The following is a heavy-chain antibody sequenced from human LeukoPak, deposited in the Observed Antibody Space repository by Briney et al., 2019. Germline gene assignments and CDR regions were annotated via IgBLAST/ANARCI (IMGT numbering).Heavy chain of an antibody. D-gene: IGHD3-10*01. J-gene: IGHJ4*02. CDR3: TRDMVDYYGSGKFLPGDY. CDR1: GGSISNNNYY. Sequence: KPSETLSLTCTVSGGSISNNNYYWGWIRQPPGKGLEWIGTIYYNGNTFYNLSLKSRVSISLDTSRNQFSLKLNSVTAADTAVYYCTRDMVDYYGSGKFLPGDYWGQGTLVTVSS. V-gene: IGHV4-39*07. CDR2: IYYNGNT.